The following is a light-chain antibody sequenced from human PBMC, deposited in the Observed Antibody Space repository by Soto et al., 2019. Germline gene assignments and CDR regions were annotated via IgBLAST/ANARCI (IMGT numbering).Light chain of an antibody. Sequence: EIVLTQSPGTLSLSPGERATLSCRASQSVDDRHLAWYQQKPGPAPRLLIYAASSRATGIPDRFRVSVSGTVFSLTISRREHEDLAVYYCQQYVRSQTFGQGTKVEI. J-gene: IGKJ1*01. CDR1: QSVDDRH. CDR2: AAS. CDR3: QQYVRSQT. V-gene: IGKV3-20*01.